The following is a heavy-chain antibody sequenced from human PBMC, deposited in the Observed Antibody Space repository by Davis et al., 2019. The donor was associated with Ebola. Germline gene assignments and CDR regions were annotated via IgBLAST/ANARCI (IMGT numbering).Heavy chain of an antibody. D-gene: IGHD2-2*01. V-gene: IGHV3-7*01. Sequence: GESLKISCAASGFTFSSYWMSWVRQAPGKGLEWVAKIKEDGSEKLEVDSVKGRFTVSRDNAKNTLYLQMNSLRAEDTAVYFCARSSYQPDYWGQGTLATVSS. J-gene: IGHJ4*02. CDR2: IKEDGSEK. CDR3: ARSSYQPDY. CDR1: GFTFSSYW.